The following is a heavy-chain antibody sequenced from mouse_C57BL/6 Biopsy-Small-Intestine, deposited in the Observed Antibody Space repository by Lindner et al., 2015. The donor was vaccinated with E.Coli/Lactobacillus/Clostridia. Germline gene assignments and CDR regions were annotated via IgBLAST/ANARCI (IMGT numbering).Heavy chain of an antibody. V-gene: IGHV1-66*01. J-gene: IGHJ4*01. CDR1: GYSFSSTH. D-gene: IGHD3-1*01. Sequence: SVKVSCKASGYSFSSTHMHWVRQAPGQGLEWMGIIYPSGDTTECIEKLRGRVSMTRDTSTSTDYLEVSGLTFDDTAVYYCARDMGYSSPDYWGQGTLVTVSS. CDR2: IYPSGDTT. CDR3: ARDMGYSSPDY.